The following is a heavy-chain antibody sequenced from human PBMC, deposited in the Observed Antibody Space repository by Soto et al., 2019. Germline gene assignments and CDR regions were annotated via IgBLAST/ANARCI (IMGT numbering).Heavy chain of an antibody. CDR1: GYSYTSYW. CDR3: VRRAEGRLRDGHYSVVLDV. Sequence: PGESLKISCKGSGYSYTSYWIGWVRQRPGRGLEWMGIINPADSEANYNPSFQGQVTISADRSTSTAFLQWSSLKASDTAMYYCVRRAEGRLRDGHYSVVLDVWGHWTTVTGSS. V-gene: IGHV5-51*01. CDR2: INPADSEA. J-gene: IGHJ6*02. D-gene: IGHD2-15*01.